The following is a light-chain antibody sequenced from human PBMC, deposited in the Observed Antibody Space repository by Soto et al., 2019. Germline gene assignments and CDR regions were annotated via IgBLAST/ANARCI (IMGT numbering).Light chain of an antibody. V-gene: IGKV3-20*01. CDR3: QYDGTSAPWT. J-gene: IGKJ1*01. Sequence: EVVLTQSPGTLSLSPGERATLSCRASQNIRGNELAWYQQKPGQAPRLLIYRGSTRATGIPDRFSGRGYGTDFTLNISRREPEDFAVYYCQYDGTSAPWTFGQGTKVEIK. CDR1: QNIRGNE. CDR2: RGS.